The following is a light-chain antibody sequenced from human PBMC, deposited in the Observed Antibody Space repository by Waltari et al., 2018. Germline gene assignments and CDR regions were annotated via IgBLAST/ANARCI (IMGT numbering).Light chain of an antibody. Sequence: ERVMTQSPDTLSVSPGARATLSCRASQSVSTKLAWYQQQPGQAPRLLIYDASIRAPGIPARFSGSGSGTDFILTISSLQSEDFAVYYCHQYNEWPQTFGQGTKVEIK. CDR2: DAS. CDR3: HQYNEWPQT. V-gene: IGKV3-15*01. J-gene: IGKJ1*01. CDR1: QSVSTK.